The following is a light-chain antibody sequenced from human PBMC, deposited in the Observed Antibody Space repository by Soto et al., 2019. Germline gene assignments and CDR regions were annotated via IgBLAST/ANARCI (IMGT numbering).Light chain of an antibody. J-gene: IGKJ2*03. CDR1: QSVLHSSNNKNY. CDR2: WAS. Sequence: DFVMTQSPDSLAVSLGERATINCKSSQSVLHSSNNKNYLASYQQKPGQPPKLLIYWASTRGSGVPDRFSGSGSGTDFTLTISSLQAEDVAVYYRQQYSLAPYSFGQGNKLDIK. V-gene: IGKV4-1*01. CDR3: QQYSLAPYS.